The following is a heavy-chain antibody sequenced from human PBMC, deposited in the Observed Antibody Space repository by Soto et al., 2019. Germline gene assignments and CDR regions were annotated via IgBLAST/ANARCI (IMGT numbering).Heavy chain of an antibody. CDR1: GGTFSSYA. J-gene: IGHJ4*02. V-gene: IGHV1-69*13. CDR2: IIPIFGTA. D-gene: IGHD6-19*01. CDR3: ARERGWYSYFDY. Sequence: SVKVSCKASGGTFSSYAISWVRQAPGQGLEWMGGIIPIFGTANYAQKFQGRVTITADESTSTAYMELSSLRSEDTAVYYCARERGWYSYFDYWGQETLVTVSS.